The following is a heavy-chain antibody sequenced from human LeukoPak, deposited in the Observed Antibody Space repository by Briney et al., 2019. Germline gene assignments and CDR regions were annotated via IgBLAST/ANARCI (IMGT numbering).Heavy chain of an antibody. D-gene: IGHD2-21*02. J-gene: IGHJ5*02. Sequence: GASVKVSCKASGYTFTSYAMHWVRQAPGQRLEWMGWINAGNGNTKYSQKFQGRVTITRDTSASTAYMELSSLRSEDTAVYYCARGEYCGGDCYYNWFDPWGQGTLVTVSS. CDR3: ARGEYCGGDCYYNWFDP. CDR1: GYTFTSYA. V-gene: IGHV1-3*01. CDR2: INAGNGNT.